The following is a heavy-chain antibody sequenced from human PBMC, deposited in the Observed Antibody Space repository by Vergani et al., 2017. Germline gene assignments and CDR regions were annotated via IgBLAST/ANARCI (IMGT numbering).Heavy chain of an antibody. CDR2: MNPNSGNT. Sequence: QVQLVQSGAEVKKPGASVKVSCKASGYTFTSYDINWVRQATGQGLEWMGWMNPNSGNTGYAQKFQGRVTMTRNTSISTAYMELSSLRSADTAVYYCARESAPYYDFWSGYYGYYYGMDVWGQGTTVTVSS. J-gene: IGHJ6*02. CDR1: GYTFTSYD. CDR3: ARESAPYYDFWSGYYGYYYGMDV. D-gene: IGHD3-3*01. V-gene: IGHV1-8*01.